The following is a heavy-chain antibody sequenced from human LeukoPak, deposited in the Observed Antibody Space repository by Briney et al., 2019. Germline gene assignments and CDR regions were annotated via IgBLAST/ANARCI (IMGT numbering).Heavy chain of an antibody. CDR1: GYTFTGYY. Sequence: GASVKVSCKASGYTFTGYYMHWVRQAPGQGLEWMGWINPNSGGTNYAQKFQGRVTMPRDTSISTAYMELSRLRSDDTAVYYCARTTTIFGVVNYWGQGTLVTVSS. D-gene: IGHD3-3*01. CDR3: ARTTTIFGVVNY. CDR2: INPNSGGT. J-gene: IGHJ4*02. V-gene: IGHV1-2*02.